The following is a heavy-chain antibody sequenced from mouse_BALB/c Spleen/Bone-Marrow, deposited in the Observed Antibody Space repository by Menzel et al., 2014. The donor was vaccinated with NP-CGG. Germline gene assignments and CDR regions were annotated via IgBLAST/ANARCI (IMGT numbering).Heavy chain of an antibody. CDR2: ILPGSGST. CDR3: ARWGSFAY. CDR1: GYTFSSYW. V-gene: IGHV1-9*01. Sequence: QVQLQQSGAELMKPGASVKISCKATGYTFSSYWIEWVKQRPGHGLEWIGEILPGSGSTNYNEKFKGKATFTADISSNTAYMQLSSLTSEDSAVYYCARWGSFAYWGQGTLVTVSA. D-gene: IGHD1-1*01. J-gene: IGHJ3*01.